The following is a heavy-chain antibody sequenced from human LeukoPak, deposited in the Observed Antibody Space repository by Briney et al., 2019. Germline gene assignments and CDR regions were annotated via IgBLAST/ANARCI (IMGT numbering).Heavy chain of an antibody. CDR3: ARSNYDFWSGYYTEGGYFDY. CDR1: GFTFSSYS. V-gene: IGHV3-48*01. Sequence: GGSLRLSCAASGFTFSSYSMNWVGQAPGKGLEWVSYISSSSSTIYYADSVKGRFTISRDNAKNSLYLQMNSLRAEDTAVYYCARSNYDFWSGYYTEGGYFDYWGQGTLVTVSS. D-gene: IGHD3-3*01. J-gene: IGHJ4*02. CDR2: ISSSSSTI.